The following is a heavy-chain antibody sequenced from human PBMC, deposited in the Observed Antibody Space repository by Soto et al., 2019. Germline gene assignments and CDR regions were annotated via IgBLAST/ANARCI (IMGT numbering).Heavy chain of an antibody. J-gene: IGHJ4*02. V-gene: IGHV3-72*01. CDR3: ARLSFTSAYGDSSCYSFDY. Sequence: GGSLRLSCAASGFTFSDHYMDWVRQAPGKGLEWVGRTRNKANSYTTEYAASVKGRFTISRDDSKNSLYLQMISLKTEDTAVYYCARLSFTSAYGDSSCYSFDYWGQGTLVTVSS. D-gene: IGHD3-22*01. CDR1: GFTFSDHY. CDR2: TRNKANSYTT.